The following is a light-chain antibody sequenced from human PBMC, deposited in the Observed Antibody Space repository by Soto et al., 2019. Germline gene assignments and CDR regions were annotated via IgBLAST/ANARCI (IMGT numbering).Light chain of an antibody. Sequence: QSVLTQPRSVSGSPGQSVTLSCTGTSSDVGGYHYVSWYQHHPGKAPKIIIYDVNKRPSGVPDRFSGSKSGNTASLTISGLQTEDEADYYCCSYAGSYTLVFGGGTKGTVL. J-gene: IGLJ2*01. CDR3: CSYAGSYTLV. CDR1: SSDVGGYHY. V-gene: IGLV2-11*01. CDR2: DVN.